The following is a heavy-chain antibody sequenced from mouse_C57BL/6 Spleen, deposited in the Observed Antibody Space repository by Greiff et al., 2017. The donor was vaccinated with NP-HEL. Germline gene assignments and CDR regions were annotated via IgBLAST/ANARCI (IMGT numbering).Heavy chain of an antibody. V-gene: IGHV1-18*01. CDR2: INPNNGGT. CDR3: ASLGYGSNWFAY. J-gene: IGHJ3*01. D-gene: IGHD1-1*01. Sequence: EVQLQQSGPELVKPGASVKIPCKASGYTFTDYNMDWVNQIHGKSLEWVGDINPNNGGTIYNQKFKGKATVTVDNAYSTAYLELLSLTSEDTAVYYCASLGYGSNWFAYWGQGTLVTVSA. CDR1: GYTFTDYN.